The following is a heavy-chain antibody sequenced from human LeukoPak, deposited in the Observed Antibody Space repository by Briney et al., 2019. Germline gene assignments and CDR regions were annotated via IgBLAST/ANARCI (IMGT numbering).Heavy chain of an antibody. V-gene: IGHV5-51*01. CDR1: GYSFTSYW. J-gene: IGHJ3*02. Sequence: GESLKISCKGSGYSFTSYWIGWVRQMPGKGLEWMGIFYPGDSDTRYSPSFQGQVTISADKSISTAYLQWSSLKASDTAMYYCARRRQRGYSSSWYVDAFDIWGQGTMVTVSS. CDR2: FYPGDSDT. D-gene: IGHD6-13*01. CDR3: ARRRQRGYSSSWYVDAFDI.